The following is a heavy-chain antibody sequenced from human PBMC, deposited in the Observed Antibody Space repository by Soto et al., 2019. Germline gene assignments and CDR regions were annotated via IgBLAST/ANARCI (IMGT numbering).Heavy chain of an antibody. CDR1: GYRFLNYW. V-gene: IGHV5-51*01. Sequence: PXASLKISCKTYGYRFLNYWIGWVRQMPGKGLEWMGIIYPGDSDARYSPSFQGQVTISADKSISTVYLQWSSLKASDTAMYYCARHIVDTSMTASFNYWGQGTQVTVSS. CDR2: IYPGDSDA. D-gene: IGHD5-18*01. CDR3: ARHIVDTSMTASFNY. J-gene: IGHJ4*02.